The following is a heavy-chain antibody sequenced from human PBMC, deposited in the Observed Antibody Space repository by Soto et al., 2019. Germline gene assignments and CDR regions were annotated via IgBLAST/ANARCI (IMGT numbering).Heavy chain of an antibody. J-gene: IGHJ4*02. CDR3: VSQRTSVLTQAYFDY. CDR1: GGSVSNSNYY. D-gene: IGHD2-8*01. Sequence: SETLSLTSTVSGGSVSNSNYYWGWIRQPPGKGLKWIGSVYYRGRSYSKSSVKSRVTISVDTSKNQFSLNLNSVTASDTAVYYCVSQRTSVLTQAYFDYWGPGALVTVSS. CDR2: VYYRGRS. V-gene: IGHV4-39*01.